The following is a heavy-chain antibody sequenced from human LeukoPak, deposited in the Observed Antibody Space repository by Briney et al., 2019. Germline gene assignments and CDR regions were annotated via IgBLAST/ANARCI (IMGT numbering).Heavy chain of an antibody. CDR1: GDSMSTYY. V-gene: IGHV3-11*04. CDR2: ISSSGSTI. J-gene: IGHJ4*02. Sequence: LSLTCTVSGDSMSTYYWTWIRQAPGEGLEWVSYISSSGSTIYYADSVKGRFTISRDNAKNSLYLQMNSLRAEDTAVYYCARDSNTDSSGYYFDYWGQGTLVTVSS. D-gene: IGHD3-22*01. CDR3: ARDSNTDSSGYYFDY.